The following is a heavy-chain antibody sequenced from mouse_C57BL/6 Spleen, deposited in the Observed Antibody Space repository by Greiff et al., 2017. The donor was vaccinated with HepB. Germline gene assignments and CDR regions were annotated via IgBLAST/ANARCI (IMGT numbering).Heavy chain of an antibody. CDR1: GYTFTSYW. CDR3: ARLDYYGRYFDV. J-gene: IGHJ1*03. CDR2: IDPSDSYT. Sequence: QVQLQQPGAELVMPGASVKLSCKASGYTFTSYWMHWVKQRPGQGLEWIGEIDPSDSYTNYNQKFKGKSTLTVDKSSSTAYMQLSSLTSEDSAVYYCARLDYYGRYFDVWGTGTTVTVSS. D-gene: IGHD1-2*01. V-gene: IGHV1-69*01.